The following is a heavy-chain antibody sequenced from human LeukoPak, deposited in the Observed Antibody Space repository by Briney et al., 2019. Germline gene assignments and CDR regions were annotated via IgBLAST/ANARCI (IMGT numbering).Heavy chain of an antibody. V-gene: IGHV2-5*01. J-gene: IGHJ4*02. D-gene: IGHD3-22*01. CDR2: NFWNDDK. Sequence: SGPTLVKPTQTLTLTCTFSGFSLSTSGLAVGWIRQPPGKALEWHALNFWNDDKRYSPSLKSRVTITKDTSKNQVVLTMTNMDPVDTATYYCAHSSYDSSGYYYFDYWGQGTLVSVSS. CDR3: AHSSYDSSGYYYFDY. CDR1: GFSLSTSGLA.